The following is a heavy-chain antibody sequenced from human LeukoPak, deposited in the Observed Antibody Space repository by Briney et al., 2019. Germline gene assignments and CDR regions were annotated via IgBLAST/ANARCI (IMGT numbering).Heavy chain of an antibody. D-gene: IGHD2-15*01. CDR2: IYYSGST. J-gene: IGHJ3*02. CDR1: GGSISSYY. CDR3: ARERYCSGGSCYGDAFDI. V-gene: IGHV4-59*01. Sequence: SETLSLTCTVSGGSISSYYWSWIRQPPGKGLEWIGYIYYSGSTNYNPSLKSRVTISVDTSKNQFSLKLSSVTAADTAVYYCARERYCSGGSCYGDAFDIWGQGTMVTVSS.